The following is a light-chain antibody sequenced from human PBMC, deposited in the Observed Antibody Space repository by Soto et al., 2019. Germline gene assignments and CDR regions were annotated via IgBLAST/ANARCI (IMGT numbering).Light chain of an antibody. Sequence: AIQLTQSPSSLSASVGDRVTITCRASQGISSALAWYQQKPGKAPKLLIYDASSLESGVPSRFSGSGSGTDFTLTISSLQPEDFATYYCQQVNSYPITFGQETRLEIK. J-gene: IGKJ5*01. CDR3: QQVNSYPIT. V-gene: IGKV1-13*02. CDR1: QGISSA. CDR2: DAS.